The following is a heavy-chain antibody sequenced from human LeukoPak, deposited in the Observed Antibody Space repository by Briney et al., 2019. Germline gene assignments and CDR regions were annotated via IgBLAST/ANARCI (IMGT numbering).Heavy chain of an antibody. D-gene: IGHD2-15*01. CDR3: ARVADCSGGSCYSPGIDY. V-gene: IGHV1-18*01. CDR2: ISAYNGNT. CDR1: GYTFTSYG. J-gene: IGHJ4*02. Sequence: ASVKVSCKASGYTFTSYGISWVRQAPGQGLEWMGWISAYNGNTNYAQKLQGRVAMTTDTSTSTAYMELRGLRSDDTAVYYCARVADCSGGSCYSPGIDYWGQGTLVTVSS.